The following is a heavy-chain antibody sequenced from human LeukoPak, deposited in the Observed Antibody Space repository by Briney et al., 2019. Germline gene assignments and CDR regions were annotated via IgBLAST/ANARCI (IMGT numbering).Heavy chain of an antibody. Sequence: ASVKVSCKASGYTFTGYYMHWVRQAPGQGLEWMGWINPNSGGTNYAQKFQGRVTMTRDTSISTAYMELSRLRSDDTAVYYCAREGSDFWSTPSDAFDIWGQGTMVTVSS. CDR1: GYTFTGYY. CDR2: INPNSGGT. D-gene: IGHD3-3*01. V-gene: IGHV1-2*02. J-gene: IGHJ3*02. CDR3: AREGSDFWSTPSDAFDI.